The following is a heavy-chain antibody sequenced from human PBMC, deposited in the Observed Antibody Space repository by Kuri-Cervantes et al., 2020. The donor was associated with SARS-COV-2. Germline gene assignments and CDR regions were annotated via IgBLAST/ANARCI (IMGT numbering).Heavy chain of an antibody. D-gene: IGHD5-18*01. CDR1: GFTFSSYA. J-gene: IGHJ6*03. CDR3: AKDGDTAMVGVYYYYYMDV. CDR2: ISYDGSNK. V-gene: IGHV3-30-3*01. Sequence: GGSLRLSCAASGFTFSSYAMHWVRQAPGKGLEWVAVISYDGSNKYYADSVKGRFTISRDNSKNTLYLQMNSLRAEDTDVYYCAKDGDTAMVGVYYYYYMDVWGKGTTVTVSS.